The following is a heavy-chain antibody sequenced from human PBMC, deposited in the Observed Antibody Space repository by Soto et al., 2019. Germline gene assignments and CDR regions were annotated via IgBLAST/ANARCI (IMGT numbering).Heavy chain of an antibody. Sequence: SVTLSLTCAVSDGSISSGGDSWSWIRQPPGKGLECIGYIYHSGSTYYNPSLKSRVTISVDRSKNQFSLKLSSVTAADTAVYYCARVPDRWGQGTLVTVSS. CDR3: ARVPDR. CDR2: IYHSGST. J-gene: IGHJ5*02. V-gene: IGHV4-30-2*01. CDR1: DGSISSGGDS. D-gene: IGHD2-2*01.